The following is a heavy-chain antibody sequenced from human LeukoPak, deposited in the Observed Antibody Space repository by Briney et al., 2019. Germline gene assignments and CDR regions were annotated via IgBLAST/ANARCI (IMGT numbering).Heavy chain of an antibody. CDR2: IIPIFGTA. V-gene: IGHV1-69*01. J-gene: IGHJ5*02. D-gene: IGHD2-2*01. CDR1: GGTFSSYA. Sequence: EASAKVSCKASGGTFSSYAISWVRQAPGQGLEWMGGIIPIFGTANYAQKFQGRVTITADESTSTAYMELSSLRSEDTAVYYCAREGSSTSHNWFDPWGQGTLVTVSS. CDR3: AREGSSTSHNWFDP.